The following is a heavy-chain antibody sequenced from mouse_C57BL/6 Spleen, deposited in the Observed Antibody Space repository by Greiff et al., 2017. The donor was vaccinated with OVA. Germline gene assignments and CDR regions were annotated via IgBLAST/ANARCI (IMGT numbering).Heavy chain of an antibody. CDR1: GYTFTSYW. V-gene: IGHV1-50*01. Sequence: QVLLQQPGAELVKPGASVKLSCKASGYTFTSYWMQWVKQRPGQGLEWIGEIDPSDSYSNYNQKFKGKATLTVDTSSSTAYMQLSSLTSEDSAVYYCARLYGNYFDYWGKGTTLTVSS. CDR3: ARLYGNYFDY. D-gene: IGHD2-1*01. J-gene: IGHJ2*01. CDR2: IDPSDSYS.